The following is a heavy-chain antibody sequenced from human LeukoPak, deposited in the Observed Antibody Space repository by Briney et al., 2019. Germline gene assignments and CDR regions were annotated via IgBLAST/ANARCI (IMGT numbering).Heavy chain of an antibody. CDR2: ISAYSGNT. J-gene: IGHJ2*01. CDR3: GRDTSTWSFDL. V-gene: IGHV1-18*01. CDR1: GYTFTSYG. Sequence: VSVKVSCKASGYTFTSYGISWVRQAPGQGLEWMGWISAYSGNTNYAQKLQGRVTMTTDTSTSTAYMELRSLTSDDTAVYYCGRDTSTWSFDLGARGTLVTVSP.